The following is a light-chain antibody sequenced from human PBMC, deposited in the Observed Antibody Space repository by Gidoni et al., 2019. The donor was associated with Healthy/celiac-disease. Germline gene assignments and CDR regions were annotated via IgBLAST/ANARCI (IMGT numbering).Light chain of an antibody. CDR1: QDISNY. J-gene: IGKJ1*01. V-gene: IGKV1-33*01. Sequence: DIQMTQSPSSLSASVGDRVTITGQASQDISNYLNWYQQKPGKAPKLLIYDASNLETGVPSRFSGSGSGTDFTFTISSLQPEDIATYYCQQYDNLPTFGQGTKVEIK. CDR2: DAS. CDR3: QQYDNLPT.